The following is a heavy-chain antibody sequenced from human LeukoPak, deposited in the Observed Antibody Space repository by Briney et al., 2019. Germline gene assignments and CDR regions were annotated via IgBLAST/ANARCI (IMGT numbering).Heavy chain of an antibody. CDR3: ARDCSSSNCYADY. Sequence: GGSLRLSCAASGFTVSSNYMSWIRQAPGKGLEWVSYISSSGSTIYYADSVKGRFTISRDNAKNSVYLQMNSLRAEDTAVYYCARDCSSSNCYADYWGQGTLVTVSS. CDR1: GFTVSSNY. J-gene: IGHJ4*02. D-gene: IGHD2-2*01. CDR2: ISSSGSTI. V-gene: IGHV3-11*04.